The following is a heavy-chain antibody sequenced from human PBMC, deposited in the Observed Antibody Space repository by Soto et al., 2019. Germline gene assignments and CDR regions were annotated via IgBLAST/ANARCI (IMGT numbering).Heavy chain of an antibody. J-gene: IGHJ3*02. D-gene: IGHD2-15*01. Sequence: QITLKEAGPTLVKPTQTLTLTCTFSGFSLNTRAVGVGWIRQPPGKPLEWLALINWNDDKRYSPSLKDRLTITKDTSKNHVVLTMTNIDPVDTATYYCSHRHDLGGFDIWGQGTTVTVSS. CDR2: INWNDDK. V-gene: IGHV2-5*01. CDR3: SHRHDLGGFDI. CDR1: GFSLNTRAVG.